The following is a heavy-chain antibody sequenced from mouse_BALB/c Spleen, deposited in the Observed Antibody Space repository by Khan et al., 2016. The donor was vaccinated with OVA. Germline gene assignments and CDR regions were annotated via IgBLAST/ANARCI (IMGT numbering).Heavy chain of an antibody. CDR2: INPYNAGT. Sequence: VQLKQSGPELVEPGASVKMSCKASGYTFTNYVIHWVKQKPGQGIEWIGYINPYNAGTRYNEKFKGKATLTLDISSTSAYMELLSLTSEDSAVFYCGRGACSWDFSFPYWGQGTLVTVSA. J-gene: IGHJ3*01. CDR1: GYTFTNYV. V-gene: IGHV1S136*01. D-gene: IGHD4-1*01. CDR3: GRGACSWDFSFPY.